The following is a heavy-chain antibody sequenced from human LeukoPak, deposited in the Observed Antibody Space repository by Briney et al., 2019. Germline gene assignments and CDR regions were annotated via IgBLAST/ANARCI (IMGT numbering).Heavy chain of an antibody. J-gene: IGHJ5*02. CDR1: GNSISSGYY. CDR2: IYHSGST. CDR3: ARSRSVAGPPWFDP. D-gene: IGHD6-19*01. V-gene: IGHV4-38-2*02. Sequence: SQTLSLTCTVSGNSISSGYYWGWIRQPPGKGLEWIGSIYHSGSTYYNPSLKSRVTISVDTSKNQFSLKLSSVTAADTAVYYCARSRSVAGPPWFDPWGQGTLVTVSS.